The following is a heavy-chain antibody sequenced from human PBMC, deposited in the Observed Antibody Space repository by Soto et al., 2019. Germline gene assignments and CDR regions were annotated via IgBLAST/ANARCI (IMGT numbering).Heavy chain of an antibody. CDR3: VRHTRGVSDY. V-gene: IGHV4-59*01. Sequence: ASETLFLTCVVSGDSIRGSYRSWIPQPPGKALEWIGYIYFSGTTYYNPSLQSRVTISVDSSKNQFSLKLTSLTAADTAIYFCVRHTRGVSDYWGHGTLVTVSS. J-gene: IGHJ4*01. CDR2: IYFSGTT. CDR1: GDSIRGSY.